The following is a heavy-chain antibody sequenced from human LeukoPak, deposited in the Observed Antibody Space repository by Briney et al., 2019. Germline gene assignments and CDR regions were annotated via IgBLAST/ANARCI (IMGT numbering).Heavy chain of an antibody. CDR1: GNYC. CDR3: VSFYETY. D-gene: IGHD2/OR15-2a*01. J-gene: IGHJ4*02. V-gene: IGHV3-74*01. CDR2: INSDGSWT. Sequence: GGSLRLSCAASGNYCMHWVRQAPGKGLVWVSHINSDGSWTSYADSVKGRFAISKDNAKNTVYLQMNSLRAEDTAVYYCVSFYETYWGRGTLVTVSS.